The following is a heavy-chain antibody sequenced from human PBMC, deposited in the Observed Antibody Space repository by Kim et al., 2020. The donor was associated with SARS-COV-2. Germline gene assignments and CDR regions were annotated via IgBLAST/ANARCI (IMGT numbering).Heavy chain of an antibody. CDR3: ARESEGRFGWFDP. CDR1: GGSFSGYY. J-gene: IGHJ5*02. D-gene: IGHD3-10*01. V-gene: IGHV4-34*01. Sequence: SETLSLTCAVYGGSFSGYYWSWIRQPPGKGLEWIGEINHSGSTNYNPSLKSRVTISVDTSKNQFSLKLSSVTAADTAVYYCARESEGRFGWFDPWGQGTLVTVSS. CDR2: INHSGST.